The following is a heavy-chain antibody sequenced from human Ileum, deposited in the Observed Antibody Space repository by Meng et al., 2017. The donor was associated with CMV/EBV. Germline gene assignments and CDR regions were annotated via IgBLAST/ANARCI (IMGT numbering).Heavy chain of an antibody. D-gene: IGHD4-17*01. CDR1: GYTFTGYY. V-gene: IGHV1-2*02. CDR2: DNPNSGGT. J-gene: IGHJ6*02. Sequence: ASVQVSCKASGYTFTGYYMHWVRQAPGQGLAWMGWDNPNSGGTNYAQKFQGRVTMTRDTSISPDYMELSRLSSDDTAVYYCARDGVTTSGDYSYDMAVWGQGTTVTVSS. CDR3: ARDGVTTSGDYSYDMAV.